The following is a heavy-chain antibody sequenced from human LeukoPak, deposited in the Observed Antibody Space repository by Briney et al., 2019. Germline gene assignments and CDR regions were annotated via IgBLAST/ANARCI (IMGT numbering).Heavy chain of an antibody. Sequence: PGGSLRLSCAASGFPFSSYAMSWIRKAPGEGLEWLSAISPTTGTTFYADSVKGRFTISRDNSENTLFLQMNSLRAEDTAVYYCATKTSNGDRYFWGQGALVTVSS. CDR1: GFPFSSYA. CDR3: ATKTSNGDRYF. CDR2: ISPTTGTT. J-gene: IGHJ4*02. D-gene: IGHD4-17*01. V-gene: IGHV3-23*01.